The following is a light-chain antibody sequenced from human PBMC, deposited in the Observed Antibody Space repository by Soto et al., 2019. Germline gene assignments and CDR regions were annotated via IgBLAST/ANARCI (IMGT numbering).Light chain of an antibody. CDR1: QSVSSSS. CDR3: QQYGSSPPFT. CDR2: GAS. J-gene: IGKJ2*01. V-gene: IGKV3-20*01. Sequence: EIVLTQSPGTLSLSPGERATLSCRASQSVSSSSLAWYQQKPGQAPRLLIYGASSRATGIPDRFSGSGSGTDFPLTISRLEPEDFAVYYCQQYGSSPPFTFGQGTKLEIK.